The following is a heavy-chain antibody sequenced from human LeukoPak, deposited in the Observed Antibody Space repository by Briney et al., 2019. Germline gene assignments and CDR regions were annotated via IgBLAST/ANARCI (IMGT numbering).Heavy chain of an antibody. CDR1: GGTFSSYA. J-gene: IGHJ4*02. CDR3: ARDRLYCSGGSCYEFDY. V-gene: IGHV1-69*05. D-gene: IGHD2-15*01. CDR2: IIPIFGTA. Sequence: SVKVSCKASGGTFSSYAISWVRQAPGQGLEWMGRIIPIFGTANYAQKFQGRVTITTDESTSTPYMELSSLRSEDTAVYYCARDRLYCSGGSCYEFDYWGQGTLVTVSS.